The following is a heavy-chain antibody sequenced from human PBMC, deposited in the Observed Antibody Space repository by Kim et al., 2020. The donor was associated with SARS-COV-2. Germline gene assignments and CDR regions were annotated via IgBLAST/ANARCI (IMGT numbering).Heavy chain of an antibody. J-gene: IGHJ1*01. V-gene: IGHV4-59*01. D-gene: IGHD3-9*01. Sequence: NPPPQSRVTISVDTSKNQFSRKLRSVTAADTAVYYCARDRTGSVGYFQHWGQGTLVNVSS. CDR3: ARDRTGSVGYFQH.